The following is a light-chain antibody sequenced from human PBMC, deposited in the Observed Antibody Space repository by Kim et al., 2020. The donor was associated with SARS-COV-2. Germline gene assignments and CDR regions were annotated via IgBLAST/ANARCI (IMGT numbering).Light chain of an antibody. V-gene: IGLV4-69*01. CDR2: LDSDGSH. Sequence: ASVKHTCTLGSGDRSDAIAWHQQQPEQGPRYLMTLDSDGSHSKGDGIPDRFSGSSSGAERYLTISSLQSEDDADYYCQNWGTGSLVFGGGTQLTVL. J-gene: IGLJ2*01. CDR3: QNWGTGSLV. CDR1: SGDRSDA.